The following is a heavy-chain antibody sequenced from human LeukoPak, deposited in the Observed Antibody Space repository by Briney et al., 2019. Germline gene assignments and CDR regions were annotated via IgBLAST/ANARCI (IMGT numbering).Heavy chain of an antibody. D-gene: IGHD5-24*01. J-gene: IGHJ4*02. CDR2: IRTTAEGAKYA. V-gene: IGHV3-48*02. Sequence: QPGASLRLSCATPGFSFTDYPMNWVRQAPGKGLEWISNIRTTAEGAKYAYYADSVKGRVTISRDDGKNTLYLHMNSLRDDDTAVYYCATDQRDAFDYWGQGILVTVSS. CDR1: GFSFTDYP. CDR3: ATDQRDAFDY.